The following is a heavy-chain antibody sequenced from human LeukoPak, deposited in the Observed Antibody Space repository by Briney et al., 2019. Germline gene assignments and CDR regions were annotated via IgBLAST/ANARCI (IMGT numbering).Heavy chain of an antibody. CDR1: GFTFSSYW. CDR2: IKQDGSEK. V-gene: IGHV3-7*01. Sequence: PGGSLRLSCAASGFTFSSYWMSWVRQAPGKGLEWVANIKQDGSEKYYVDSVKGRFTISRDNSKNTLYLQMNSLRAEDTAVYYCARWGDLYYFDYWGQGTLVTVSP. J-gene: IGHJ4*02. D-gene: IGHD3-16*01. CDR3: ARWGDLYYFDY.